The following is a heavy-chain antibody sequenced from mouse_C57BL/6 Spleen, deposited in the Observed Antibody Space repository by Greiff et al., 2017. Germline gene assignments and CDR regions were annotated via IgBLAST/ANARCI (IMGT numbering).Heavy chain of an antibody. Sequence: QVQLQQSGPELVKPGASVTISCKASGYSFTSYYIHWVQQRPGQGLEWIGWIYPGSGNTKYNEKFKGKATLTADTSSSTAYMQLSSLTSEDSAVYYCASYYGSSYDYWGQGTTLTVSS. CDR3: ASYYGSSYDY. CDR2: IYPGSGNT. CDR1: GYSFTSYY. V-gene: IGHV1-66*01. D-gene: IGHD1-1*01. J-gene: IGHJ2*01.